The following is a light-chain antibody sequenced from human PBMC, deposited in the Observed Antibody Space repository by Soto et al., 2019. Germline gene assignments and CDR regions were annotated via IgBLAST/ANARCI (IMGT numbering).Light chain of an antibody. CDR1: QSVLFNSNNKNY. Sequence: IVMTHSPDSLAVSLGERASINFKSSQSVLFNSNNKNYVAWFQQKPGTATKVLIYHASNLQSGVPSRFSSSGSGTEFTLTISSMQPDDFATYYCQQYNSYSFGQGTKVDIK. CDR2: HAS. CDR3: QQYNSYS. V-gene: IGKV4-1*01. J-gene: IGKJ1*01.